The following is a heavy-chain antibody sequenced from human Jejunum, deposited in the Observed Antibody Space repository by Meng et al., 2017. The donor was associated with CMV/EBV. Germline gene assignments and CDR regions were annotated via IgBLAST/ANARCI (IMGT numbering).Heavy chain of an antibody. D-gene: IGHD6-19*01. CDR3: ATGERQWQLLFDC. J-gene: IGHJ4*02. V-gene: IGHV3-15*01. Sequence: GLPFTQTWMGWVRQAPGKGLEWVGRIKSKADGEAAEYSASVRGRFTISRDDSENTLYLQMNSLDIEDTGVYYCATGERQWQLLFDCWGQGTLVTVSS. CDR1: GLPFTQTW. CDR2: IKSKADGEAA.